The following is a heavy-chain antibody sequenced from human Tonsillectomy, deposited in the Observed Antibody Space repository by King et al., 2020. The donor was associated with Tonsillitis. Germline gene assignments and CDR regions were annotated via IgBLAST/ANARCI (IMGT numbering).Heavy chain of an antibody. D-gene: IGHD5-12*01. Sequence: VQLVESGGGLVQPGGSLRLSCAASGFTFSSYAMSWVRQAPGKGLEWVSAIRGCGGSTYYADSVKGRFTISRDNSKNTLYLQMNSLRAEDTAVYYCAKDSVATSRRYNWFDPWGQGTLVTVSS. J-gene: IGHJ5*02. CDR2: IRGCGGST. V-gene: IGHV3-23*04. CDR1: GFTFSSYA. CDR3: AKDSVATSRRYNWFDP.